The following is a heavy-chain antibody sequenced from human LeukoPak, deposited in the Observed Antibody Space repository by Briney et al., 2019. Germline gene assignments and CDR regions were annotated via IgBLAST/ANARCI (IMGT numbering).Heavy chain of an antibody. CDR3: ARGPSCTSTSCYVIGALDI. CDR1: GFTFDIYA. V-gene: IGHV3-23*01. D-gene: IGHD2-2*01. J-gene: IGHJ3*02. Sequence: GGSLRLSCAASGFTFDIYAMTWVRQAPGKGPDWVSGISASANSTYYADSVKGRFIISRDNSKNTLFLQMNSLRVDDMAVYYCARGPSCTSTSCYVIGALDIWGLGTTVTVSS. CDR2: ISASANST.